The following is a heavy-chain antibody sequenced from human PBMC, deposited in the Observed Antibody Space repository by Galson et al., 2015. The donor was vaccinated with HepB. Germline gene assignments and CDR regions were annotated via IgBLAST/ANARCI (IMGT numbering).Heavy chain of an antibody. CDR2: ISYDGSNK. D-gene: IGHD5-18*01. J-gene: IGHJ4*02. CDR1: GFTFSSYA. Sequence: SLRLSCAASGFTFSSYAMHWVRQAPGKGLEWVAVISYDGSNKYYADSVKGRFTISRDNSKNTLYLQMNSLGAEDTAVYYCALRGGRDSYGVFDYWGQGTLVTVSS. V-gene: IGHV3-30-3*01. CDR3: ALRGGRDSYGVFDY.